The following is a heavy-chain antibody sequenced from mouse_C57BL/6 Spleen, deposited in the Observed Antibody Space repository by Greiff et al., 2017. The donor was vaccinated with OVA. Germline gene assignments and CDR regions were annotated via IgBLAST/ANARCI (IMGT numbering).Heavy chain of an antibody. Sequence: EVQRVESGGGLVKPGGSLKLSCAASGFTFSDYGMHWVRQAPEKGLEWVAYISSGSSTIYYADTVKGRFTISSDNAKNTLFLQMTSLRSEDTAMYYCAMPPLYYGSSYWYFDVWGTGTTVTVSS. J-gene: IGHJ1*03. CDR3: AMPPLYYGSSYWYFDV. CDR2: ISSGSSTI. V-gene: IGHV5-17*01. CDR1: GFTFSDYG. D-gene: IGHD1-1*01.